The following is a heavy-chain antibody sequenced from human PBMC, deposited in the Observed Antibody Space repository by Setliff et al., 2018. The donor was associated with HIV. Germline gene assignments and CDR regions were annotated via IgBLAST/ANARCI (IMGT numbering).Heavy chain of an antibody. J-gene: IGHJ5*02. CDR3: ARERSALLWKNWFDP. CDR1: GGSISSGSYY. V-gene: IGHV4-61*09. D-gene: IGHD3-10*01. Sequence: PSETLSLTCTVSGGSISSGSYYWSWIRQPAGKGLEWIGHIYTSGSTNYNPSLKSRVTISVDASKNQFSLKLSSVTAADTAGYYCARERSALLWKNWFDPWGQGTLVTVS. CDR2: IYTSGST.